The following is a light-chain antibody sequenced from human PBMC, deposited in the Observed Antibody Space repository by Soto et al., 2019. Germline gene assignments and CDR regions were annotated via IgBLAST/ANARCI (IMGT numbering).Light chain of an antibody. CDR3: SSYTTIKTVV. J-gene: IGLJ2*01. CDR1: SSDIGTYKH. CDR2: EVS. Sequence: QSVVTQPASVSGSPGQSITISCTGTSSDIGTYKHVSWFQHHPGKAPKLIIFEVSNRPSGISDRFSGFKSANTAYLTISGVQPEDEADYHCSSYTTIKTVVFGGGTKLTVL. V-gene: IGLV2-14*01.